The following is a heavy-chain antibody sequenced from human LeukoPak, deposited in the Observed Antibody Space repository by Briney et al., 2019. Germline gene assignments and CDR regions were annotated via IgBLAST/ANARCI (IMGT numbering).Heavy chain of an antibody. J-gene: IGHJ4*02. D-gene: IGHD6-13*01. V-gene: IGHV3-48*01. CDR2: ISSSSSTI. CDR3: ARDYSSSWSGCGY. Sequence: RTGGSLRLSCAASGFTFSFYSMNWVRQAPGKGLEWVSYISSSSSTIYYADSVKGRFTISRDNAKKSLYLQMNSLRAEDTAVYYCARDYSSSWSGCGYWGQGTLVTVSS. CDR1: GFTFSFYS.